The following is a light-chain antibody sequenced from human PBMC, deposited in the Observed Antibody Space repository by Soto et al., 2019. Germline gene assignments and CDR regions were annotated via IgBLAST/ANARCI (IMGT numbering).Light chain of an antibody. Sequence: QSALTQPASVSGSPGQSITISCTGTGSDVGGYDYVSWYQQHPGKAPKLMIYEVSNRPSGVSNRFSGSKSGNTASLTISGLQADDEADYYCSSYTSSSTLDFGTGTKVTVL. CDR3: SSYTSSSTLD. V-gene: IGLV2-14*01. CDR1: GSDVGGYDY. J-gene: IGLJ1*01. CDR2: EVS.